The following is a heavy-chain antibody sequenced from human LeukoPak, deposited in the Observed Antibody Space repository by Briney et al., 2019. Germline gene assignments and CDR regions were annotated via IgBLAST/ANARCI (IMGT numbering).Heavy chain of an antibody. D-gene: IGHD6-19*01. CDR2: ISAYNGNT. CDR1: XXXXTSYX. J-gene: IGHJ4*02. V-gene: IGHV1-18*01. Sequence: ASVXXXXXXXXXXXTSYXIXWXRQAPGQGLEWMGWISAYNGNTNYAQKLQGRVTMTTDTSTSTAYMELRSLRSDDTAVYYCARDLGSGWYRFDYWGQGTLVTVSS. CDR3: ARDLGSGWYRFDY.